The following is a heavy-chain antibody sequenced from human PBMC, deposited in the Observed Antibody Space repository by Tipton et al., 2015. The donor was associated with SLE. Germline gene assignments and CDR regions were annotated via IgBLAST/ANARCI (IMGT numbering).Heavy chain of an antibody. V-gene: IGHV4-59*11. Sequence: LRLSCTVSGGSISSHFWTWIRQPPGKGLEWIGYIYYSGTINYNSSLKSRVTMSVDTSKNQFSLNLRSVTAADTAVYYCARLSLGDEYYFDSWGQGRLVYVSS. D-gene: IGHD3-10*01. CDR2: IYYSGTI. CDR1: GGSISSHF. CDR3: ARLSLGDEYYFDS. J-gene: IGHJ4*02.